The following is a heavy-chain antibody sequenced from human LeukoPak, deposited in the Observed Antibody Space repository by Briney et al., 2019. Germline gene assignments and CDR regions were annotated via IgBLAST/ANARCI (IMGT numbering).Heavy chain of an antibody. J-gene: IGHJ5*02. CDR3: ARHYTKGHTIFGVVTFDP. CDR1: GGSISSSSYY. Sequence: SETLSLTCTVSGGSISSSSYYWGWIRQPPGKGLEWIGSIYYSGSTYYNPSLKSRVTISVDTSKNQFSLKLSSVTAADTTVYYCARHYTKGHTIFGVVTFDPWGQGTLVTVSS. V-gene: IGHV4-39*01. D-gene: IGHD3-3*01. CDR2: IYYSGST.